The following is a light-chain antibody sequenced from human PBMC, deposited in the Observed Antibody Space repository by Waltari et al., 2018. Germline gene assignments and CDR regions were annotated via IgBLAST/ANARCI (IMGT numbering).Light chain of an antibody. CDR2: AAS. J-gene: IGKJ1*01. V-gene: IGKV3-20*01. CDR1: QSVGRS. CDR3: QHYVRLPAT. Sequence: EIVLTQTPGTPSLSPRERATLSSRAGQSVGRSLAWYQQKPGQVPRLLIYAASSRATGIPDRFSGSGSGTDFSLTISRLEPEDFAVYYCQHYVRLPATYGQGTKVEIK.